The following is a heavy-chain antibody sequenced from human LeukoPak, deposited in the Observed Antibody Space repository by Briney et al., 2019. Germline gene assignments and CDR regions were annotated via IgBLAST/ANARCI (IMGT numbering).Heavy chain of an antibody. CDR2: IYPGDSGT. V-gene: IGHV5-51*01. CDR1: GYSFTSYW. D-gene: IGHD6-13*01. CDR3: ARRYSSWYPEHYIFDY. Sequence: GESLKISCKGSGYSFTSYWIGWVRQMPGKGLEWMGIIYPGDSGTRYSPSFQGQVTISADKSISTAYLQWSSLKASDTAMYYCARRYSSWYPEHYIFDYWGQGTLVTVSS. J-gene: IGHJ4*02.